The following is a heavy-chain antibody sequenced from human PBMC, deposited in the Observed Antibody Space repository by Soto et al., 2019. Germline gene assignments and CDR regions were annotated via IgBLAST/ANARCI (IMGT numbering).Heavy chain of an antibody. CDR3: ATGGGDCYSLGMDV. V-gene: IGHV1-69*12. CDR2: IIPIFGTA. D-gene: IGHD2-21*02. Sequence: QVQLVQSGAEVKKPGSSVKVSCKASGGTFSSYAISWVRQAPGQGLEWMGGIIPIFGTANYAQKFQGRATIAADDSTSTAYMELSCLRPEDTAVYYCATGGGDCYSLGMDVWGQGTTVTVSS. J-gene: IGHJ6*02. CDR1: GGTFSSYA.